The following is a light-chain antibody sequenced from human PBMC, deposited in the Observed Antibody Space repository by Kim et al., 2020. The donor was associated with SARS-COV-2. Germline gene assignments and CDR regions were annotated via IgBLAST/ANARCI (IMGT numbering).Light chain of an antibody. Sequence: PGQTASITCSGDRLVDKYACWYQQKPCQSPVLVIYKDSTRPSGIPERFSGSNSGNTATLTISGTRAMDEADYYCQAWDSSTARGVFGGGTQLTVL. CDR2: KDS. V-gene: IGLV3-1*01. CDR3: QAWDSSTARGV. CDR1: RLVDKY. J-gene: IGLJ2*01.